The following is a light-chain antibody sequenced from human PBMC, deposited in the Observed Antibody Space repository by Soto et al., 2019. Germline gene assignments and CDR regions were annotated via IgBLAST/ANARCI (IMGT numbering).Light chain of an antibody. V-gene: IGLV2-14*01. CDR1: SSDMGTYKY. Sequence: QSVLTQPASVSGSPGQSITISCTGTSSDMGTYKYVFWFQHHPGKAPKLIIFEVSNRPSGISDRFSGFMSANTAYLTISGVQPEDEAYYHCSSYTTIKTVVFGGGTKLTVL. CDR2: EVS. J-gene: IGLJ2*01. CDR3: SSYTTIKTVV.